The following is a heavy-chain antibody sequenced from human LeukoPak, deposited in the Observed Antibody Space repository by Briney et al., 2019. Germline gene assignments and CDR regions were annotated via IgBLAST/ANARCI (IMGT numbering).Heavy chain of an antibody. CDR1: GGSFSGYY. Sequence: PSETLSLTCAVYGGSFSGYYRSWIRRPPGKGLEWIGEINHSGSTNYNPSLKSRVTISVDTSKNQFSLKLSSVTAADTAVYYCARSYSSSFDYWGQGTLVTVSS. CDR2: INHSGST. D-gene: IGHD6-13*01. V-gene: IGHV4-34*01. CDR3: ARSYSSSFDY. J-gene: IGHJ4*02.